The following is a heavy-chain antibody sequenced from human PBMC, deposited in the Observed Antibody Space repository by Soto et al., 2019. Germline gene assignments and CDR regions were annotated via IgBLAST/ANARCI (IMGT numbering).Heavy chain of an antibody. CDR2: ISSSSGTI. Sequence: GGSLRLSCAASGFTFNNYAMNWVRRAPGKGLEWVSYISSSSGTIFYADSVEGRFTISRDNAKNSLYLQMNSLRDEDTAVYYCAREAFSYYDSSGYYPNWFDPWGQGTLVTVSS. CDR3: AREAFSYYDSSGYYPNWFDP. V-gene: IGHV3-48*02. D-gene: IGHD3-22*01. CDR1: GFTFNNYA. J-gene: IGHJ5*02.